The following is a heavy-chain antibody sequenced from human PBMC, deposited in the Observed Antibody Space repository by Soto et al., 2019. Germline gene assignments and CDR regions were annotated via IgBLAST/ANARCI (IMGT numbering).Heavy chain of an antibody. V-gene: IGHV4-34*01. CDR2: INHSGST. D-gene: IGHD3-16*01. Sequence: SETLSLTCAVYGGSFSGYYWSWIRQPPGKGLEWIGEINHSGSTNYNPSLKSRVTISVDTSKNQFSLKLSSVTAADTAVYYCARGRVRTSQGGNDYWGQGTLVTVSS. CDR3: ARGRVRTSQGGNDY. J-gene: IGHJ4*02. CDR1: GGSFSGYY.